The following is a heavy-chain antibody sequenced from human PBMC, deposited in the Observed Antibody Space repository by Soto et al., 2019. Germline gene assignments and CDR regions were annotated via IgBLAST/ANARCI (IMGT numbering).Heavy chain of an antibody. CDR1: GGTFSSYA. Sequence: SVKVSCKASGGTFSSYAISWVRQAPGQGLEWMGGIIPIFGTANYAQKFQGRVTITADESTSTAYMELSSLRSEDTAVYYCARDRSPNDFLSGYYLTLRGYFDYWGQGTPVTVTS. V-gene: IGHV1-69*13. CDR3: ARDRSPNDFLSGYYLTLRGYFDY. D-gene: IGHD3-3*01. J-gene: IGHJ4*02. CDR2: IIPIFGTA.